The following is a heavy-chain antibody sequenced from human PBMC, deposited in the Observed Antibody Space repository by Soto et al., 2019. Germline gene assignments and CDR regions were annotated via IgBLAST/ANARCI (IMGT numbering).Heavy chain of an antibody. Sequence: ASVKVSCKASGYTFTSYAMHWVRQAPGQRLEWMGWINAGNGNTKYSQKFQGRVTITRDTSASTAYMELSSLRSEDTAVYYCARDLSPYSSSWYTRYWGQGTLVTVSS. CDR1: GYTFTSYA. J-gene: IGHJ4*02. V-gene: IGHV1-3*01. CDR3: ARDLSPYSSSWYTRY. D-gene: IGHD6-13*01. CDR2: INAGNGNT.